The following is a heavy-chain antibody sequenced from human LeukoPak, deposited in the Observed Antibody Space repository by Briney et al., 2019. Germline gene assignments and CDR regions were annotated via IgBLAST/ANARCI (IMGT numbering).Heavy chain of an antibody. CDR3: ASPPVPQAAAITPGYFYYYMDV. D-gene: IGHD6-13*01. V-gene: IGHV1-69*06. CDR2: IIPIFGTA. J-gene: IGHJ6*03. Sequence: SVKVSCKASGGTFSSYAISWVRQAPGQGLEWMGGIIPIFGTANYAQKFQGRVTVTADKSSTTVYMSSLRSEDTAVYYCASPPVPQAAAITPGYFYYYMDVWGKGTTVTVSS. CDR1: GGTFSSYA.